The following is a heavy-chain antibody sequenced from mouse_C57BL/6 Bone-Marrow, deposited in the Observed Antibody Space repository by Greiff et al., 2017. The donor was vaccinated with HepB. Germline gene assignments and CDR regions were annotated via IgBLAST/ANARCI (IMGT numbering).Heavy chain of an antibody. D-gene: IGHD1-1*01. CDR1: GFTFNTYA. CDR3: VIDVSTVVARSSYWYFDV. CDR2: IRSKSSNYAT. Sequence: EVKLMESGGGLVQPKGSLKLSCAASGFTFNTYAMHWVRQAPGKGLEWVARIRSKSSNYATYYADSVKDRFTISRDDSQSMLYLQMNNLKTEDTSMYYCVIDVSTVVARSSYWYFDVWGTGTTVTVSS. V-gene: IGHV10-3*01. J-gene: IGHJ1*03.